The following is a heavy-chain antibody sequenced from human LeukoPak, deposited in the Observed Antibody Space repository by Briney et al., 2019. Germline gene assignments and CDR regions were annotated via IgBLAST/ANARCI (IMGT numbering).Heavy chain of an antibody. CDR3: ARGLGSSGDYRDNFDY. D-gene: IGHD6-19*01. CDR2: FSRSGPYI. CDR1: GFTFSSYT. J-gene: IGHJ4*02. Sequence: SGGPLRLSCAASGFTFSSYTMNWVRQAPGKGLECVSYFSRSGPYIYYADSVKGRFDISRDNAKKSLYLKMNSLRAEDTAVYYCARGLGSSGDYRDNFDYCGQGNLGTVSS. V-gene: IGHV3-21*01.